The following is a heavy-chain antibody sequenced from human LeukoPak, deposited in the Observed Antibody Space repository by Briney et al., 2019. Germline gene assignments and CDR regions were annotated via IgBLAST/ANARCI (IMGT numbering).Heavy chain of an antibody. D-gene: IGHD1-26*01. J-gene: IGHJ5*02. V-gene: IGHV4-59*02. CDR3: ARDRSGSGSYYYFDP. Sequence: SETLSLTCTVSGGPVNSYYWSWIRQPPGKGLEWIGYIYYSGNTNYNPSLESRVTISVDTSKNQFSLKLKSLTAADTAVYYCARDRSGSGSYYYFDPWGQGTLVTVSS. CDR2: IYYSGNT. CDR1: GGPVNSYY.